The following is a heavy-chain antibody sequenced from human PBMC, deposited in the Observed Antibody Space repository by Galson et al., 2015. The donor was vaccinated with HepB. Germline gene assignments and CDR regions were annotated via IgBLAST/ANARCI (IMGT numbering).Heavy chain of an antibody. Sequence: QVQLQESGPGLVKPSETLSLTCTVSGGSVSIYYWSWIRQPPGKGLQWIGYIDYSGRTIYNPSLKSRVTISIDTSKNQFSLKLRSVTAADTAIYYCARQQYSSGLINYWGQGTLVTVSS. CDR2: IDYSGRT. CDR3: ARQQYSSGLINY. V-gene: IGHV4-59*08. J-gene: IGHJ4*02. CDR1: GGSVSIYY. D-gene: IGHD6-19*01.